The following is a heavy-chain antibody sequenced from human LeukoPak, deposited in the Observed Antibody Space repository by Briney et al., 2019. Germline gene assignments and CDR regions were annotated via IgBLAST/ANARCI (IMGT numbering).Heavy chain of an antibody. CDR1: GFTFRSYA. CDR3: VREMATITYAFDI. J-gene: IGHJ3*02. V-gene: IGHV3-23*01. D-gene: IGHD5-24*01. CDR2: ISESGGTR. Sequence: GGSLRLSCAASGFTFRSYALSWVRQAPGKGLEWVSAISESGGTRNYVDSVKGRFTISRDNSKNTLYLQMSSLRAEDTAVYYCVREMATITYAFDIWGQGTMVTVSS.